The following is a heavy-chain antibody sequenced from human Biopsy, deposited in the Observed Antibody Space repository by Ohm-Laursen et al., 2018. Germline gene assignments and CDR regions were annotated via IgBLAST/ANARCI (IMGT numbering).Heavy chain of an antibody. CDR1: EYTVTDYY. CDR3: ARDMTVTARPYYYSGVDV. V-gene: IGHV1-2*02. CDR2: INPKSGVA. D-gene: IGHD4-17*01. J-gene: IGHJ6*02. Sequence: VASVKVSCNASEYTVTDYYIHWVRQAPGQGFEWMGWINPKSGVANHAQNFQGRASMTRDTSISTVYMELSSLRSDDTAVYYCARDMTVTARPYYYSGVDVWGPGTRVTVSS.